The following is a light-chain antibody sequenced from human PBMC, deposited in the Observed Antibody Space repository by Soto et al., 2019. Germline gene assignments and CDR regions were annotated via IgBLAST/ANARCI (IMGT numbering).Light chain of an antibody. V-gene: IGKV3-20*01. CDR3: QQYESSPYT. J-gene: IGKJ2*01. Sequence: EIVLTQSPGTLSLSPGERATLSCRASQSVRSSYLAWYHQKPGQPPRLLIFGASNRATGIPDRFSGSESGTDFTLTISRLEPEDFAVYYCQQYESSPYTFAQGTRLEIK. CDR1: QSVRSSY. CDR2: GAS.